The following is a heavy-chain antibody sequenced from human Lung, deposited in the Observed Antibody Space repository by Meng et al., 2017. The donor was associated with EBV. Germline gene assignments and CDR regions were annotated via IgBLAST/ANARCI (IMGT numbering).Heavy chain of an antibody. Sequence: QVQRHGSGPRLVEPSQTLSLICTVSGAPISSAYNYWTWIRQRPGRGLEWIGYIYYSGITYYNPSLQSRLTISADTSKNQFSLMLTSLTAADTAVYYCARGADEYGGNAFDFWGQGALVTVSS. CDR2: IYYSGIT. V-gene: IGHV4-31*03. J-gene: IGHJ4*02. D-gene: IGHD4-23*01. CDR1: GAPISSAYNY. CDR3: ARGADEYGGNAFDF.